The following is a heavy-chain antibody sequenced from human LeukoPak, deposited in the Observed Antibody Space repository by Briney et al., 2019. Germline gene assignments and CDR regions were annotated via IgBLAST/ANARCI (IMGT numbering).Heavy chain of an antibody. CDR3: AKYVLPGGTPNPDYGLDV. CDR1: GFTFSSYA. V-gene: IGHV3-23*01. Sequence: GGSLRLSCAASGFTFSSYAMNWVRQAPGKGLEWVSGISGSGGSTYYADSVKVRFTISRDNSRNTLYLQMSSLRAEDKAVYYCAKYVLPGGTPNPDYGLDVWGQGTTVTVSS. J-gene: IGHJ6*02. D-gene: IGHD2-2*01. CDR2: ISGSGGST.